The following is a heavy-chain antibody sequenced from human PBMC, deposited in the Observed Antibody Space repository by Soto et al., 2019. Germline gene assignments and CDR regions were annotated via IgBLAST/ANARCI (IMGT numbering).Heavy chain of an antibody. CDR3: ARGGGYDSFDF. J-gene: IGHJ4*02. Sequence: PSETLPLTCSVSGVTTCHRGYSLLRHRQTPRKGRGWLGYTSRLETTYYNPSLKSRLSLSIDRSRNQFSLSLSPMTAADKAVYYCARGGGYDSFDFWGRGIQVTVSS. CDR1: GVTTCHRGYS. V-gene: IGHV4-30-2*01. CDR2: TSRLETT. D-gene: IGHD2-15*01.